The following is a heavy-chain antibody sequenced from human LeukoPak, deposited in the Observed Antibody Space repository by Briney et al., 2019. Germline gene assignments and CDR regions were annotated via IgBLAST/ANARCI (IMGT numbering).Heavy chain of an antibody. Sequence: PGGSLRLSCAASGFTFSSYDMNWLRQAPGKGLEWVSYISTSGSTIYYAESVKGRFTISRDNAKNSLYLQMNSLRAEDTAVYYCAKVPDYYGSGRYHWGQGTLVTVSS. V-gene: IGHV3-48*03. CDR2: ISTSGSTI. D-gene: IGHD3-10*01. J-gene: IGHJ4*02. CDR1: GFTFSSYD. CDR3: AKVPDYYGSGRYH.